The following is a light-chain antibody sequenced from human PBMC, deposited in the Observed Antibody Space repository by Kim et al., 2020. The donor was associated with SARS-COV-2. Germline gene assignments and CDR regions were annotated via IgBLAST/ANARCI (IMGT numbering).Light chain of an antibody. J-gene: IGLJ2*01. CDR1: NIGSKS. Sequence: YELTQPPSVSVAPGKTARSTWGGNNIGSKSVHWYQQKPGQAPVLVIYYDSDRPSGIPERFSGSNSGNTATLTISRVEAGDEADYYCQVWDSSSDHVVFGGGTQLTVL. V-gene: IGLV3-21*04. CDR2: YDS. CDR3: QVWDSSSDHVV.